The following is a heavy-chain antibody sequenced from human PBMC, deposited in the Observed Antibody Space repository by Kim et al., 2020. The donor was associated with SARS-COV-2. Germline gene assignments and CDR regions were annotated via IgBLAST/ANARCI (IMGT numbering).Heavy chain of an antibody. Sequence: NPSLGSRVTISVDTCKNQFALRMTSLTAADTAVYYCARQRGYTSGNSFDSWGQGTLVTVSS. CDR3: ARQRGYTSGNSFDS. D-gene: IGHD2-2*02. J-gene: IGHJ4*02. V-gene: IGHV4-34*01.